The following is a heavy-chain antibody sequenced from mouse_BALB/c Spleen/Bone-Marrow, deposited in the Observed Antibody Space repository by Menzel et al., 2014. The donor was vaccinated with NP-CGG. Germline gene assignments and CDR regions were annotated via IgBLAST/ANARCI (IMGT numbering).Heavy chain of an antibody. CDR3: TRWVYYGSSYFDY. V-gene: IGHV14-3*02. D-gene: IGHD1-1*01. CDR2: IDPANGNT. J-gene: IGHJ2*01. Sequence: EVQLQQSGAELVKPGASVKLSCTASGFNIKDTYMHWVKQRPEQGLEWIGRIDPANGNTKYDPKFQGKATITADTSSNTAYLQLSSLTSEDTAVYYCTRWVYYGSSYFDYWGQGTTLTVSS. CDR1: GFNIKDTY.